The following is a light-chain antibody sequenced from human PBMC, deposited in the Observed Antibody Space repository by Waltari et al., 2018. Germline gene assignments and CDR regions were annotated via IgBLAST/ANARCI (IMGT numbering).Light chain of an antibody. CDR1: QSLNRKF. CDR2: GAS. CDR3: QQYGTSPVT. V-gene: IGKV3-20*01. J-gene: IGKJ4*01. Sequence: EIVLTQSPGTLSLSPGETTTLSCRASQSLNRKFLAWYQQRPGQTPRLLIYGASTRAIGTPDRFRGSGSGIDFTLTFSRLQPDDFAVYYCQQYGTSPVTFGGGTKVEIK.